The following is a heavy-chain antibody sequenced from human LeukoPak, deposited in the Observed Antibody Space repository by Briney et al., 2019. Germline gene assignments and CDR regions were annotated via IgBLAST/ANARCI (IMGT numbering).Heavy chain of an antibody. CDR1: GFTFSTYW. V-gene: IGHV3-7*01. Sequence: PGGSLRLSCAASGFTFSTYWMNWVRQAPGKGLEWVADIKQDGSEKYYVDSVKGRFTISRDNAKNSLYLQMNSLRAEDTAVYYCARVGYSGYDFDYWGQGTLVTVSS. CDR3: ARVGYSGYDFDY. D-gene: IGHD5-12*01. J-gene: IGHJ4*02. CDR2: IKQDGSEK.